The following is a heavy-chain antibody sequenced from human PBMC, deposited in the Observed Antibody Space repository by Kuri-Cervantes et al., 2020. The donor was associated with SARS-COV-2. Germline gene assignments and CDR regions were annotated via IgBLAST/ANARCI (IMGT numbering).Heavy chain of an antibody. J-gene: IGHJ2*01. D-gene: IGHD4-17*01. V-gene: IGHV3-66*01. CDR2: IYSGGST. Sequence: LSLTCAASGFTVSSNYMSWVRQAPGKGLEWVSVIYSGGSTYYADSVKGRFAISRDNSKNTLYLQMNSLRAEDTAVYYCARGYGDLGFWYFDLWGRGTLVTVSS. CDR3: ARGYGDLGFWYFDL. CDR1: GFTVSSNY.